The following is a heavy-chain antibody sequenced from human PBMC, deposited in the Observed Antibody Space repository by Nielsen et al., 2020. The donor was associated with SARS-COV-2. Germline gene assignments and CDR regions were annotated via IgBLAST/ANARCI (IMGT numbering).Heavy chain of an antibody. V-gene: IGHV2-70*04. CDR3: ARMYYDILTGYLDAFDI. D-gene: IGHD3-9*01. CDR1: GFSLSTSGMR. Sequence: SGPTLVKPTQTLTLTCTFSGFSLSTSGMRVSWIRQPPGKALEWLARIDWDDDKFYSTSLKTRLTISKDTSKNQVVLTMTNMDPVDTATYYCARMYYDILTGYLDAFDIWGQGTMVTVSS. CDR2: IDWDDDK. J-gene: IGHJ3*02.